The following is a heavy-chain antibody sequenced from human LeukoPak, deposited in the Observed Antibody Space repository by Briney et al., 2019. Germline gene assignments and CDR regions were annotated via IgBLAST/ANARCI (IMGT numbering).Heavy chain of an antibody. Sequence: GGSLRLSCAASGFTFSSYEMNWVRQAPGKGLEWVASINQDQNEIHYVDSVRGRFTISRDNAKNSLYLQMNSLRVEDTATYYCAKVAHYYYGSESYYFFEHWGQGTPVTASS. V-gene: IGHV3-7*01. CDR3: AKVAHYYYGSESYYFFEH. J-gene: IGHJ4*02. CDR1: GFTFSSYE. CDR2: INQDQNEI. D-gene: IGHD3-10*01.